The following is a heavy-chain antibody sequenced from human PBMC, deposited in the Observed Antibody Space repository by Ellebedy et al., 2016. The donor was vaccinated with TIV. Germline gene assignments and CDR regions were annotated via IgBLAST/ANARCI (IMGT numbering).Heavy chain of an antibody. CDR2: IKEDGSQK. V-gene: IGHV3-7*01. J-gene: IGHJ4*02. Sequence: GESLKISXAASGFAFSTYWMTWVRQAPGKGLEWVANIKEDGSQKYFVDSVKGRFTISRDNAKNSLYLQMNSLRAEDTAVYYCARPRLAEPATLWDYWGQGTLVTVSS. CDR3: ARPRLAEPATLWDY. CDR1: GFAFSTYW. D-gene: IGHD6-25*01.